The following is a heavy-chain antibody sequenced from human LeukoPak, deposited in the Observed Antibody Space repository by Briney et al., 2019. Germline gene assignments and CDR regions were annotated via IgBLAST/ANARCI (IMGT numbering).Heavy chain of an antibody. CDR3: ARSDSSSLPSDY. D-gene: IGHD6-6*01. Sequence: SETLSLTCTVSGGSISSYYWTWIRQPPGKGLEWIGYIYYSGITNYSPSRKSRVTISVDTSKNQFSLKLTSVTAADTAMYYCARSDSSSLPSDYWGQGTLVTVSS. V-gene: IGHV4-59*01. J-gene: IGHJ4*02. CDR1: GGSISSYY. CDR2: IYYSGIT.